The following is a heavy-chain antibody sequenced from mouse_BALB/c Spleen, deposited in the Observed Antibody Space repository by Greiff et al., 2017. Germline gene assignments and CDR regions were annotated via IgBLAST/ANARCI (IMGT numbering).Heavy chain of an antibody. D-gene: IGHD2-12*01. CDR2: ISDGGSYT. V-gene: IGHV5-4*02. J-gene: IGHJ1*01. Sequence: EVHLVESGGGLVKPGGSLKLSCAASGFTFSDYYMYWVRQTPEKRLEWVATISDGGSYTYYPDSVKGRFTISRDNAKNNLYLQMSSLKSEDTAMYYCARAGGDYRYFDVWGAGTTVTVSS. CDR1: GFTFSDYY. CDR3: ARAGGDYRYFDV.